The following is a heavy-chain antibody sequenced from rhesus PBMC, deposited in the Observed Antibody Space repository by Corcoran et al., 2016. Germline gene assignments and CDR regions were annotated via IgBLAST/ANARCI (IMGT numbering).Heavy chain of an antibody. J-gene: IGHJ3*01. V-gene: IGHV4-160*01. Sequence: QVQLQQWGEGLVKPSETLSLTCAVYGGSISSNYWSWIRQPPGKGLEWIVRIRSGGSTNYNPSHKSRVTISIDTSKNQLSLKLSSVTTADTAVYYCARDSVRLAFDFWGQGLRVTVSS. D-gene: IGHD2-39*01. CDR3: ARDSVRLAFDF. CDR2: IRSGGST. CDR1: GGSISSNY.